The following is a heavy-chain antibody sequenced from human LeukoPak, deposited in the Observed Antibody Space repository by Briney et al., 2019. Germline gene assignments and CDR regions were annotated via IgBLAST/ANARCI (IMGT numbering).Heavy chain of an antibody. Sequence: KTGGSLRLSCATSGFTFSSYSMNWVRQAPGKGLEWVSSISSSSSYIYYADSVKGRFTISRDNAKNSLYLQMNSLRAEDTAVYYCARDAFLPEHIVVVTANAFDIWGQGTMVTVSS. CDR3: ARDAFLPEHIVVVTANAFDI. J-gene: IGHJ3*02. CDR1: GFTFSSYS. D-gene: IGHD2-21*02. V-gene: IGHV3-21*01. CDR2: ISSSSSYI.